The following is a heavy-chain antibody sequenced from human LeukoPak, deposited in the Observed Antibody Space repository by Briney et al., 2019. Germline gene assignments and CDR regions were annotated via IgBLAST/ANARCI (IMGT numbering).Heavy chain of an antibody. CDR1: GGSINSDNYY. D-gene: IGHD3-10*01. V-gene: IGHV4-39*01. CDR3: ARSLLWFGETRFDY. Sequence: SETLSLTCTVSGGSINSDNYYWGWIRQPPGTGLEWIGSIYYSGSTYYSPSFKSRITISVDTSKNQFSLKLSSVTAADTAVYYCARSLLWFGETRFDYWGQGTLVTVSS. J-gene: IGHJ4*02. CDR2: IYYSGST.